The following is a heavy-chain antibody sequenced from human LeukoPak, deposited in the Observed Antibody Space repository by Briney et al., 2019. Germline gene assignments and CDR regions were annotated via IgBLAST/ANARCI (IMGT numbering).Heavy chain of an antibody. V-gene: IGHV3-21*01. CDR3: ARDRRVLLWFGESQPNDY. D-gene: IGHD3-10*01. CDR1: GFTFSSYS. J-gene: IGHJ4*02. Sequence: GGSLRLSCAASGFTFSSYSMNWVRQAPGKGLEWVSSISSSSSYIYYADSVKGRFTISRDNAKNSLYLQMNSLRAEDTAVYYCARDRRVLLWFGESQPNDYWGQGTLVTVSS. CDR2: ISSSSSYI.